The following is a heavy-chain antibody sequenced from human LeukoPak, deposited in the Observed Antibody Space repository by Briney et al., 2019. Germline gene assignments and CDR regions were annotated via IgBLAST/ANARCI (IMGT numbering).Heavy chain of an antibody. Sequence: ASVQVSCKASGYTFTGCYMHWVRQAPGQGLEWMGWINPNSGGTNYAQKFQGRVTMTGDTSISTAYMELSRLRSDDTAVYYCARSLGATGWFDPWGQGTLVTVPS. CDR3: ARSLGATGWFDP. J-gene: IGHJ5*02. D-gene: IGHD1-26*01. V-gene: IGHV1-2*02. CDR2: INPNSGGT. CDR1: GYTFTGCY.